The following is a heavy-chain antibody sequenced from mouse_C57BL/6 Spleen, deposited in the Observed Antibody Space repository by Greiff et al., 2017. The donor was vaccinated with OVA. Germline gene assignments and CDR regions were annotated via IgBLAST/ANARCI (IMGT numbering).Heavy chain of an antibody. CDR3: AEYYGGGNVDV. V-gene: IGHV1-74*01. Sequence: VQLQQPGAELVKPGASVKVSCKASGYTFTSYWMHWVKQRPGQGLEWIGRIHPSDSDTNYNQKFKGKATLTVDKSSSTAYMQLSSLTSEDSAVDCCAEYYGGGNVDVWGTGTTVTVSS. D-gene: IGHD1-1*01. CDR1: GYTFTSYW. J-gene: IGHJ1*03. CDR2: IHPSDSDT.